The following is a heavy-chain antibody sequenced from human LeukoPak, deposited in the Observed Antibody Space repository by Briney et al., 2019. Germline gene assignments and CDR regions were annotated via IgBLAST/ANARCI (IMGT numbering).Heavy chain of an antibody. Sequence: SESLSLTCTVSGGSISSYYWSWIRQPPGKGLEWIGYIYYSGSTNYNPSLKSRVTISVDTSKNQFSLKLSSVTAADTAVYYCARVMSGANDYWGQGTLVTVSS. CDR3: ARVMSGANDY. J-gene: IGHJ4*02. CDR1: GGSISSYY. CDR2: IYYSGST. D-gene: IGHD3-10*01. V-gene: IGHV4-59*01.